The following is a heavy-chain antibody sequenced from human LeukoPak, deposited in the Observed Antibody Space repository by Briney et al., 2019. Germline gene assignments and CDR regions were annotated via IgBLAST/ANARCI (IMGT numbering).Heavy chain of an antibody. CDR1: GGSISSYY. J-gene: IGHJ3*02. Sequence: SETLSLTCNVSGGSISSYYWSWIRQPPGKGLEWIGYIYDSENTNYNPSLKSRVTISADTSKNQFSLKLSSVTAADTAVYYCAREPNYYDSSGYRFWDAFDIWGQGTMVTVSS. CDR3: AREPNYYDSSGYRFWDAFDI. V-gene: IGHV4-59*12. CDR2: IYDSENT. D-gene: IGHD3-22*01.